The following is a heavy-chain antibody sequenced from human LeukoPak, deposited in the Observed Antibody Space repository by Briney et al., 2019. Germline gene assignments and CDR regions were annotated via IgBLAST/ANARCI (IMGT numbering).Heavy chain of an antibody. CDR3: ARALLYSGSPGSNYYYYMDV. CDR1: GFTFSSHS. D-gene: IGHD1-26*01. Sequence: PGGSLRLSCAASGFTFSSHSMNWVRQAPGKGLEWVSSISSSSSYIYYADSVKGRFTISGDNAKNSLYLQMNSLRAEDTAVYYCARALLYSGSPGSNYYYYMDVWGKGTTVTVSS. V-gene: IGHV3-21*01. CDR2: ISSSSSYI. J-gene: IGHJ6*03.